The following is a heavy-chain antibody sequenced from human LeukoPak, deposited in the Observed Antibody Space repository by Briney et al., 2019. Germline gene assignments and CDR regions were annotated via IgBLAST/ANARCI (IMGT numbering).Heavy chain of an antibody. V-gene: IGHV1-2*02. CDR1: RYTFTGYY. D-gene: IGHD3-10*01. J-gene: IGHJ6*03. CDR3: ARDRLLSYYGSGSYYYYMDV. Sequence: ASVKVSCKASRYTFTGYYMHWVRQAPGQGLEWMGWINPNRGGTNYAQKFQGRVTMTRDTSISTAYMELSRLRSDDTAVYYCARDRLLSYYGSGSYYYYMDVWGKGTTVTVSS. CDR2: INPNRGGT.